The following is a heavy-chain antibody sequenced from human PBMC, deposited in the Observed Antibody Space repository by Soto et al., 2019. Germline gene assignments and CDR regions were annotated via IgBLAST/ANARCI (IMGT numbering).Heavy chain of an antibody. CDR3: ARDRGYCETTACYLDY. J-gene: IGHJ4*02. V-gene: IGHV4-4*07. CDR2: IYAGGST. D-gene: IGHD2-21*01. Sequence: SETLSLTCTVSGGSISSYYWNWIRQSAGRGLEWIGRIYAGGSTNYSPSLKSRVAMSVDTSKNLFSLKLNSVTAADTAIYYCARDRGYCETTACYLDYWGQGILVTVSS. CDR1: GGSISSYY.